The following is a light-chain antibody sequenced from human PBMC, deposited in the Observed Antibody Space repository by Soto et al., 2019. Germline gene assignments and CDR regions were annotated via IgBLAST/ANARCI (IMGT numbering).Light chain of an antibody. J-gene: IGLJ2*01. Sequence: QSVLTQPASVSGPPGQSITISCTGTSSDVGAYNFVSWYQQHPGKAPKLMIYEVTNRPSGVSNRFSGSKSGNTASLTISGLQAEDEADYYCTSYASSTTVVFGGGTKLT. CDR2: EVT. CDR3: TSYASSTTVV. V-gene: IGLV2-14*01. CDR1: SSDVGAYNF.